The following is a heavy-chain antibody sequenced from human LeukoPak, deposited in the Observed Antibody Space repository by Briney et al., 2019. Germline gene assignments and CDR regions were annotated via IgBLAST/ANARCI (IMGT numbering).Heavy chain of an antibody. J-gene: IGHJ4*02. D-gene: IGHD1-26*01. CDR3: ASRVQIVGVPFDY. CDR1: GFTFSSYS. V-gene: IGHV3-21*01. CDR2: ISSSSSYI. Sequence: GGSLRLSCAASGFTFSSYSMNWVRQAPGKGLEWVSSISSSSSYIYYADSVKGRFTISRDNAKNSLYLQMNSLRAEDTAVYYCASRVQIVGVPFDYWGQGTLVTVSS.